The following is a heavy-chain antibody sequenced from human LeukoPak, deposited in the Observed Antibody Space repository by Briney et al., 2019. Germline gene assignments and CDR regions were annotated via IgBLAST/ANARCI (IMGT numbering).Heavy chain of an antibody. V-gene: IGHV1-18*01. CDR1: GYTFTSYG. D-gene: IGHD3-22*01. CDR3: ARIVRYYDSSGYDYFDY. Sequence: ASVKVSCKASGYTFTSYGISWVRQAPGQGLEWMGWISAYNGNTNYAQKLQGRVTMTTDTSTSTAYMELRSLRSDDTAVYYCARIVRYYDSSGYDYFDYWGRGTLVTVSS. J-gene: IGHJ4*02. CDR2: ISAYNGNT.